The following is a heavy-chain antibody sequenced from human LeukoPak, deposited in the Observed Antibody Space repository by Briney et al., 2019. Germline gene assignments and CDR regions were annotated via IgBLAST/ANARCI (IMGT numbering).Heavy chain of an antibody. Sequence: ASVKVSCKASGGTFSNYAISWVRQAPGQGLEWMGGIIPIFGTANYAQKFQGRVTITADESTSTAYMELSSLRSEDTAVYYCARGRAPSSSPTYYFDYWGQGTLVTVSS. CDR2: IIPIFGTA. V-gene: IGHV1-69*13. CDR3: ARGRAPSSSPTYYFDY. J-gene: IGHJ4*02. CDR1: GGTFSNYA. D-gene: IGHD6-13*01.